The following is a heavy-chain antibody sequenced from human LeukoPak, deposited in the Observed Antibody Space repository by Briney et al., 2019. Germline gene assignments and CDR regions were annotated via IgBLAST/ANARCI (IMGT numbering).Heavy chain of an antibody. V-gene: IGHV1-69*05. J-gene: IGHJ4*02. CDR2: IIPMFALP. D-gene: IGHD5-24*01. CDR3: ARAPSRDGHNFYFDY. Sequence: VASVKVSCKASGGTLNNFAINWVRQAPGQGLEWMGGIIPMFALPNSVQRFQGRVSLTTDESTNTAYMELSSLRSEDTAVYNCARAPSRDGHNFYFDYWGQGTLVTVSS. CDR1: GGTLNNFA.